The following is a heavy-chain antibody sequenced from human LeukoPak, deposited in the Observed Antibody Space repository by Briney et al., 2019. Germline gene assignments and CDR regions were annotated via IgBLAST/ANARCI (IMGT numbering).Heavy chain of an antibody. J-gene: IGHJ4*02. D-gene: IGHD3-3*01. V-gene: IGHV3-23*01. Sequence: GGSLRLSCAASGFTFSSYAMSWVCQAPGKGLEWVSAISGSGGSTYYADSVKGRFTISRDNSKNTLYLQMNSLRAEDTAVYYCAKDRPNYDFWSGYYPPPTDYWGQGTLVTVSS. CDR1: GFTFSSYA. CDR3: AKDRPNYDFWSGYYPPPTDY. CDR2: ISGSGGST.